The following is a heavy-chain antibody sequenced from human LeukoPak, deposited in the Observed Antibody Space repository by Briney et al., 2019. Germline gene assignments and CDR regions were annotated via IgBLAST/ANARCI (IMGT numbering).Heavy chain of an antibody. Sequence: GGSLRLSCAASGFTFYSYGMNWVRQAPGKGLEWVANIKEDGTETYYVDSVKGRFTISRDNAKNSLYLQMNSLRVEDTAVYYCAKEGRSLQTYWGQGTLVTVSS. CDR3: AKEGRSLQTY. J-gene: IGHJ4*02. CDR1: GFTFYSYG. CDR2: IKEDGTET. D-gene: IGHD5-24*01. V-gene: IGHV3-7*03.